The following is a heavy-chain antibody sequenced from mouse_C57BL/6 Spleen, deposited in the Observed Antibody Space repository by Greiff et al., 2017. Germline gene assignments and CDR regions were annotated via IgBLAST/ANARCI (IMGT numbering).Heavy chain of an antibody. V-gene: IGHV5-4*03. Sequence: EVKLQESGGGLVKPGGSLKLSCAASGFTFSSYAMSWVRQTPEKRLEWVATISDGGSYTYYPDNVKGRFTISRDNAKNNLYLQMSHLKSEDTAMYYCVYSNYAFDYWGQGTTLTVSS. CDR2: ISDGGSYT. J-gene: IGHJ2*01. CDR1: GFTFSSYA. D-gene: IGHD2-5*01. CDR3: VYSNYAFDY.